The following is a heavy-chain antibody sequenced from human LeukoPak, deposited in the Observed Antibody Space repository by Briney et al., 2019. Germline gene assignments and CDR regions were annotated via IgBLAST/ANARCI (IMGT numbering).Heavy chain of an antibody. CDR2: MNPNSGNT. J-gene: IGHJ4*02. Sequence: ASVKVSCKASGYTFTSYDINWVRQATGQGLEWMGWMNPNSGNTGYAQKFQGRVTITRNTSISTAYMELSSLRSEDTAVYYCARGRSSGWYVDTHHHDYWGQGTLVTVSS. V-gene: IGHV1-8*03. CDR1: GYTFTSYD. CDR3: ARGRSSGWYVDTHHHDY. D-gene: IGHD6-19*01.